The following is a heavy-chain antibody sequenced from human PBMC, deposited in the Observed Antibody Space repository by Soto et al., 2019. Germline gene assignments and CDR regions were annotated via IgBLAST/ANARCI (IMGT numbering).Heavy chain of an antibody. CDR2: INHSGST. J-gene: IGHJ4*02. Sequence: SETLSLTCAVYGGSFSGYDWSWIRQPPGKGLEWIGEINHSGSTNYNPSLKSRVTISVDTSKNQFSLKLSSVTAADTAVYYCASAAFGLWSGYWFDYWGQGTLVTVSS. CDR3: ASAAFGLWSGYWFDY. V-gene: IGHV4-34*01. CDR1: GGSFSGYD. D-gene: IGHD3-3*01.